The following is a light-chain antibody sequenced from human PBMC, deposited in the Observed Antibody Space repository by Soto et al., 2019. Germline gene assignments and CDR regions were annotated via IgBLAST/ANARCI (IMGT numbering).Light chain of an antibody. V-gene: IGKV1-5*03. Sequence: IRVTRCPSSLTASPGYRSTTICGASQSISSWLDWYQQKPGKAPKLLIYKASSLESGVPSRFSGSGSGTEFTLTISSLQPEDFATYYCQQYNSYSWPFGQGTKVDIK. CDR1: QSISSW. J-gene: IGKJ1*01. CDR3: QQYNSYSWP. CDR2: KAS.